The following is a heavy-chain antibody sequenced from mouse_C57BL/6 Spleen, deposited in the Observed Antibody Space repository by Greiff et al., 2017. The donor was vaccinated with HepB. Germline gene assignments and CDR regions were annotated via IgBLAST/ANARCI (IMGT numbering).Heavy chain of an antibody. Sequence: EVKLMESGGGLVKPGGSLKLSCAASGFTFSDYGMHWVRQAPEKGLEWVAYISSGSSTIYYADTVKGRFTISRDNAKNTLFLQMTSLRSEDTAMYYCARKENYGSFFAYWGQGTLVTVSA. CDR3: ARKENYGSFFAY. D-gene: IGHD1-1*01. V-gene: IGHV5-17*01. J-gene: IGHJ3*01. CDR1: GFTFSDYG. CDR2: ISSGSSTI.